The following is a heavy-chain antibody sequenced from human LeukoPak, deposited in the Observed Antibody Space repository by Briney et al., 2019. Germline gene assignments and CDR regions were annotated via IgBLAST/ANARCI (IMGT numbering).Heavy chain of an antibody. CDR3: ARGNEYHGSGTNWFDP. J-gene: IGHJ5*02. CDR2: IYYSGST. CDR1: GGPISIYY. D-gene: IGHD3-10*01. Sequence: AETVSLTCTVSGGPISIYYSSWIRNPPGKGLEWLGYIYYSGSTDYNPSLKSRVTISVDTSKNQFSLKLSSVTAADTAVSYCARGNEYHGSGTNWFDPWGQGTLVTVSS. V-gene: IGHV4-59*08.